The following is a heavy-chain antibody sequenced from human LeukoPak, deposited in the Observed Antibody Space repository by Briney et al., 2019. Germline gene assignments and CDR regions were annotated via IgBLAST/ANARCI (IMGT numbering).Heavy chain of an antibody. V-gene: IGHV3-48*03. Sequence: GGSLRLSCAASGFTFSSYEMNWVRQAPGKGLEWVSYISSSGSTIYYADSVKGRITISRDNSMNTLYLQMNSLRAEDTAVYYCAKVRWGSDNALDSWGQGTLVTGSS. CDR2: ISSSGSTI. CDR1: GFTFSSYE. D-gene: IGHD3-16*01. CDR3: AKVRWGSDNALDS. J-gene: IGHJ4*02.